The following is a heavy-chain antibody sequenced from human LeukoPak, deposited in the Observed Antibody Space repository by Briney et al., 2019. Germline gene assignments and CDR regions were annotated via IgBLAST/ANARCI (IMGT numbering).Heavy chain of an antibody. V-gene: IGHV4-4*07. D-gene: IGHD3-3*01. CDR1: GGSITSYS. CDR3: AREVWSGYYTVDY. Sequence: SETLSLTCTVSGGSITSYSWSWIRQPAGKGLEWIGRVYSSGSTNYNPSLKSRVTTSVDKSKNQFSLKLSSVTAADTAMYYCAREVWSGYYTVDYWGQGTLVTVSS. J-gene: IGHJ4*02. CDR2: VYSSGST.